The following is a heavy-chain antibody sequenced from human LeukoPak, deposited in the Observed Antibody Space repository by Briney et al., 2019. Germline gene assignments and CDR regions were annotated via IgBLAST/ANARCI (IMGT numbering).Heavy chain of an antibody. CDR1: GFTFSSYG. CDR3: ARAQTPRTKNNWFDP. Sequence: GRSLRLSCAASGFTFSSYGIHWVRQAPGKGLEWVAVIWYDGSNKYYADSVKGRFTISRDNSKNTLYLQMNSLRAEDTAVYYCARAQTPRTKNNWFDPWGQGNLVTVSS. CDR2: IWYDGSNK. V-gene: IGHV3-33*01. J-gene: IGHJ5*02.